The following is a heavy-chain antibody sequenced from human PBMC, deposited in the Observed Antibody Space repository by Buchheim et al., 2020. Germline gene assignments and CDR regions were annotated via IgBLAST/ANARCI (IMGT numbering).Heavy chain of an antibody. Sequence: QVQLQESGPGLVKPSETLSLSCTVSGGSISSYYWSWIWQPPGKGLEWIWYIYHNGSTNYNPSLKSRVTISVATSKSHFPLNLSSVTAADTAVYYCARDPFGDFWSGYYRVGMDVWGQGTT. V-gene: IGHV4-59*01. CDR3: ARDPFGDFWSGYYRVGMDV. D-gene: IGHD3-3*01. CDR2: IYHNGST. CDR1: GGSISSYY. J-gene: IGHJ6*02.